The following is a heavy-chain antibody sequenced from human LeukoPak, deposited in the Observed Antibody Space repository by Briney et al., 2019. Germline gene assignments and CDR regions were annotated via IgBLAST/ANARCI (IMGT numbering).Heavy chain of an antibody. Sequence: KPSETLSLTCTVSGGSISSSSYYWGWIRQPPGKGLEWLGSIHYSGSTYFNPSLKSRVTIFVDTSKNQFSLKLSSVTAADTAVYYCARGLDSYDSSGQFVYWGQGTLVTVSS. CDR3: ARGLDSYDSSGQFVY. CDR2: IHYSGST. CDR1: GGSISSSSYY. J-gene: IGHJ4*02. V-gene: IGHV4-39*01. D-gene: IGHD3-22*01.